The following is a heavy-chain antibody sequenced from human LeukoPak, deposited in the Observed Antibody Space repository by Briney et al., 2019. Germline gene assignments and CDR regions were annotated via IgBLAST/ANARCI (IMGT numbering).Heavy chain of an antibody. D-gene: IGHD2-2*01. Sequence: ASVKVSCKASGYTFSSYAMNWVRRAPGQGLEWMGWINTNTGNPTYAQGFTGRFVFSLDTSVSTAYLQISSLKAEDTAVYYCASPYCSSTSCFLRAFDIWGQGTMVTVSS. CDR2: INTNTGNP. J-gene: IGHJ3*02. CDR1: GYTFSSYA. V-gene: IGHV7-4-1*02. CDR3: ASPYCSSTSCFLRAFDI.